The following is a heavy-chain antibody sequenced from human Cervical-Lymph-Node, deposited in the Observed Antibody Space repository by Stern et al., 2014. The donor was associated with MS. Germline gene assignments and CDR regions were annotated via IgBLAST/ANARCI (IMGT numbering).Heavy chain of an antibody. CDR3: ARDRHDLGYCSGGSCYLPDY. D-gene: IGHD2-15*01. V-gene: IGHV3-33*01. CDR1: GFTFRSYG. Sequence: VQLVESGGGVVQPGRSLRLSCAASGFTFRSYGMHWVRQAPGKGLEWVAVIWYDGSNKYYADSVKDRFTISRDNSKNTLYLQMNSLRAEDTAVYYCARDRHDLGYCSGGSCYLPDYWGQGTLVTVSS. CDR2: IWYDGSNK. J-gene: IGHJ4*02.